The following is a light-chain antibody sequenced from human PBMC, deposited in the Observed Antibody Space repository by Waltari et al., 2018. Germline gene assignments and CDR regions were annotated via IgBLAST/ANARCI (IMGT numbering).Light chain of an antibody. V-gene: IGLV2-14*03. CDR1: SSDIGGYNY. CDR2: AVT. J-gene: IGLJ2*01. Sequence: QSALTQPAAVSGSPGQSITIPCTGTSSDIGGYNYVSWYQQHPGKAPKLIIYAVTNRPSGGANRFSRSKSGNTAYLTISGRQAEDETAYYCGSYRSSALEGIFGGGTKLTVL. CDR3: GSYRSSALEGI.